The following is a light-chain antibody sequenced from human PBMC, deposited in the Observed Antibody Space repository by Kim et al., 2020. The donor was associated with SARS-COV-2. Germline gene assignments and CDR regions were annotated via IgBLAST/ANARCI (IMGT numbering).Light chain of an antibody. V-gene: IGKV3-15*01. CDR2: GAS. CDR3: QQYNDWPPLT. CDR1: QSVTSD. Sequence: SPGERATLSCRASQSVTSDLAWYQQKPGQAPRLLIYGASTRATGVPARFSCSGSGTEFTLTISSLQSEDFALYYCQQYNDWPPLTFGGRTKVDIK. J-gene: IGKJ4*01.